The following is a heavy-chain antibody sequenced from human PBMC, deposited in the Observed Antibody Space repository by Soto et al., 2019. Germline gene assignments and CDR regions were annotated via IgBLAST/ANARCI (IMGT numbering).Heavy chain of an antibody. J-gene: IGHJ6*04. D-gene: IGHD2-15*01. Sequence: QVRLKESGPGLVKPSGTLSLTCAVSGGSVESSSCWSWVRQAPGKGLEWIGEIYHSGTFNYNPSLESRVSVSVDKSTNQLSMTLNSVTAADTAVYYCVRSVPAATWAYNGMDVWGKGTTVTVSS. CDR1: GGSVESSSC. V-gene: IGHV4-4*02. CDR3: VRSVPAATWAYNGMDV. CDR2: IYHSGTF.